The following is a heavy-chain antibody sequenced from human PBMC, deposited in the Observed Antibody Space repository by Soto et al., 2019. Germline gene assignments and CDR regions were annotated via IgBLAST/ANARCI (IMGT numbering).Heavy chain of an antibody. V-gene: IGHV1-18*04. CDR1: GYTLSSYG. Sequence: ASVKVSCKASGYTLSSYGISWVRQAPGQGLEWMGWISVYTGSTNYAQKLQGRVTMTTDTSTSTAYMELRSLRSDDTAVYYCARENWDYGMDVWGQGTTVTVSS. CDR2: ISVYTGST. J-gene: IGHJ6*02. D-gene: IGHD7-27*01. CDR3: ARENWDYGMDV.